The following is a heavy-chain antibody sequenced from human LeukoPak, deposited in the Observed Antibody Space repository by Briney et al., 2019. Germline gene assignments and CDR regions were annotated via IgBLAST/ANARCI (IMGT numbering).Heavy chain of an antibody. CDR1: RGSISSESSY. CDR3: ARHTSYYKIGGLDF. J-gene: IGHJ2*01. V-gene: IGHV4-39*01. CDR2: IYYNGST. Sequence: SETLSLTCTVSRGSISSESSYWDWIRQPPGEGLEWIGSIYYNGSTYYNPSLKSRVTISVDMTTNQFSLKLSSVYDADTAVYNCARHTSYYKIGGLDFWGRGTLVTVSS. D-gene: IGHD2-15*01.